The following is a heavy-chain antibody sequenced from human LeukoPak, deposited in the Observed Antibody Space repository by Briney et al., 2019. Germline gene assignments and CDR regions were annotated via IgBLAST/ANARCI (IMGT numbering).Heavy chain of an antibody. J-gene: IGHJ4*02. CDR3: TRETSDTSPLFPYYFDY. D-gene: IGHD2/OR15-2a*01. CDR1: GGSISSYY. V-gene: IGHV4-59*12. Sequence: SETLSLTCTVSGGSISSYYWSWIRQPPGKGPEWIGYIYHSGSTYYNPSLKSRVTISVDRSKNQFSLKLSSVTAADTAVYYCTRETSDTSPLFPYYFDYWGQGTLVTVSS. CDR2: IYHSGST.